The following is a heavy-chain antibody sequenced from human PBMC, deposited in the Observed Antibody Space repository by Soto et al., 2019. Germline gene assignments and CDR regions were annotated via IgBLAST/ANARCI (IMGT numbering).Heavy chain of an antibody. V-gene: IGHV4-39*01. D-gene: IGHD3-10*01. CDR1: GGSISSSSYY. CDR2: SYYSGST. CDR3: ARHHAGTWSSGSYYVDY. J-gene: IGHJ4*02. Sequence: QLQLQESGPGLVKPSETLSLTCTVSGGSISSSSYYWGWIRQPPGKGLEWIGSSYYSGSTYYNPALKSRVTIAVATSKNQFSLKLSSVTAADTAVYYCARHHAGTWSSGSYYVDYWGQGTLVTVSS.